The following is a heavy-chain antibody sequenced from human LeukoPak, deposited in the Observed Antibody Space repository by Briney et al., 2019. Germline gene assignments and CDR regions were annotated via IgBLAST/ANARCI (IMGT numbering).Heavy chain of an antibody. Sequence: SETLSLTCAVYGGSFSGYYWSWIRQPPGKGLEWIGEINHSGSTNYNPSLKSRVTISVDTSKNQFPLKLSSVTAADTAVYYCARGRFRGVTAMVPAKVYFDYWGQGTLVTVSS. CDR2: INHSGST. J-gene: IGHJ4*02. D-gene: IGHD5-18*01. CDR1: GGSFSGYY. CDR3: ARGRFRGVTAMVPAKVYFDY. V-gene: IGHV4-34*01.